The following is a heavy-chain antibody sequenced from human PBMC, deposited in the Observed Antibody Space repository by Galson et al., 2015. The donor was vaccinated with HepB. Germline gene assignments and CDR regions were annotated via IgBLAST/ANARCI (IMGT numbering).Heavy chain of an antibody. J-gene: IGHJ4*02. V-gene: IGHV4-59*01. D-gene: IGHD1-26*01. CDR1: GGSISSYY. Sequence: ETLSLTCTVSGGSISSYYWSWIRQPPGKGLEWIGYIYYSGSTNYNPSLKSRVTISVDTSKNQFSLKLSSVTAADTAVYYCARGTWGSGSYPERVNYFDYWGQGTLVTVSS. CDR2: IYYSGST. CDR3: ARGTWGSGSYPERVNYFDY.